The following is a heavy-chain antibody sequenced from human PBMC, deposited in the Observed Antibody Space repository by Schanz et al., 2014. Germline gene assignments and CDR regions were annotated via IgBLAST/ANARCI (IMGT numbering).Heavy chain of an antibody. CDR3: AKDLYNYGIFDS. J-gene: IGHJ5*01. CDR2: INPSGGST. D-gene: IGHD3-16*01. V-gene: IGHV1-46*01. CDR1: GYTFTTYY. Sequence: QVQVEQSGPEVKKPGASVTVSCQASGYTFTTYYMLWVRQAPGQGLEWMGIINPSGGSTRYGQKFQGRITVTTDTSTSTVYLELSSLRSDDTAVYYCAKDLYNYGIFDSWGQGTLVTVS.